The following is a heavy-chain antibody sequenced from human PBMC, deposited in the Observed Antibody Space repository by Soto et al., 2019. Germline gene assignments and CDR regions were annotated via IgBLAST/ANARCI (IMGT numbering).Heavy chain of an antibody. CDR2: MNPNSGET. CDR1: GYTFNDYE. D-gene: IGHD2-2*01. CDR3: ARIAMPARPRWYNWFDP. V-gene: IGHV1-8*02. J-gene: IGHJ5*02. Sequence: QEQLVQSAAEVKKPGASVKVSCMTSGYTFNDYEINWVRQATGQGLEWIGWMNPNSGETGYAQRFQGRVTMTTISSLSTAYLELSSLTSVDTAVYYCARIAMPARPRWYNWFDPWGQGTLVTVSS.